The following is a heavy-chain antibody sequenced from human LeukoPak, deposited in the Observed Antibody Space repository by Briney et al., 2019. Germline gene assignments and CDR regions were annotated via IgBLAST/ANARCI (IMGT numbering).Heavy chain of an antibody. CDR2: ISHSGSV. V-gene: IGHV4-59*02. Sequence: SETLSLTCTVSGGSVSNYYWSWIRQSPGKGLEWIGYISHSGSVNYNPSLKSRVTMSVDTSKNQFPLKLSSVTAADTAVYYCARVKGREGSTVIIDYWGQGTLVTVSS. CDR1: GGSVSNYY. CDR3: ARVKGREGSTVIIDY. J-gene: IGHJ4*02. D-gene: IGHD3-10*01.